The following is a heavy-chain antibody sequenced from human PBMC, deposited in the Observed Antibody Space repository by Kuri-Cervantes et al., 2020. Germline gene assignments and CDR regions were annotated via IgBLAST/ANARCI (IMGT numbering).Heavy chain of an antibody. CDR1: GFTFSDHY. D-gene: IGHD3-10*01. CDR2: ISNTGST. V-gene: IGHV4-59*11. CDR3: ATDGGPYGSGSYPRV. Sequence: ESLKISCAASGFTFSDHYVDWVRQAPGKGLEWIGYISNTGSTDYNPSLKSRVTISVDTSKNQFSLKLTSVTTADTALYYCATDGGPYGSGSYPRVWGQGTMVTVSS. J-gene: IGHJ3*01.